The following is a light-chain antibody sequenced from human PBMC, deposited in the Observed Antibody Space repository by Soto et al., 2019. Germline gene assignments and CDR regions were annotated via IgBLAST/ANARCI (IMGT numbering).Light chain of an antibody. Sequence: IGLTLLPFTLSLSHRERANLSSRASQSVSSYLAWYQQKPGQAPRLLISDASDRATGIPDRFSGSGSGTDFTLTISRLVPEDFAVYYCQQYGDSPVTFGQGTKVDIK. CDR2: DAS. CDR1: QSVSSY. J-gene: IGKJ1*01. V-gene: IGKV3-20*01. CDR3: QQYGDSPVT.